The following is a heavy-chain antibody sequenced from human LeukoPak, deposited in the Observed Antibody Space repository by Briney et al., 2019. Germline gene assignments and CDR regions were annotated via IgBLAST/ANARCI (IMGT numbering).Heavy chain of an antibody. V-gene: IGHV3-48*01. CDR3: ASRDYYDSSGYYYQLDY. CDR1: GFTFSSYS. CDR2: ISSSSSTI. Sequence: PGGSLRLSCAASGFTFSSYSMNWVRQAPGKGLEWVSYISSSSSTIYYADSVKGRFTISRDNAKKSLYLQMNSLRAEDTAVYYCASRDYYDSSGYYYQLDYWGQGTLVTVSS. D-gene: IGHD3-22*01. J-gene: IGHJ4*02.